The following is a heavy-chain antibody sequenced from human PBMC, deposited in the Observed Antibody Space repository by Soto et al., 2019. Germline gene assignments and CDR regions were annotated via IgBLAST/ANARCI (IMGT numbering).Heavy chain of an antibody. Sequence: SETLSLTCAVYGGSFSGYYWSWIRLPPGKGLEWIGEINHSGSTNYNPSLKSRVTISVDTSKNQFSLKLSSVTAADTAVYYCARGRHCSSTSCYTYYYYYYGMDVWGQGTTVTVSS. V-gene: IGHV4-34*01. CDR1: GGSFSGYY. J-gene: IGHJ6*02. D-gene: IGHD2-2*02. CDR2: INHSGST. CDR3: ARGRHCSSTSCYTYYYYYYGMDV.